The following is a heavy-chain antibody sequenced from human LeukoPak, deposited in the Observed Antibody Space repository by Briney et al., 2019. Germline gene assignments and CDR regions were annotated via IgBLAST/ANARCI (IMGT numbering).Heavy chain of an antibody. Sequence: PSETLSLTCTVSGGSISSYYWSWIRQPPGKGLEWIGYIYYSGSTNYNPSLKSRVTISVDTSKNQFSLKLSSVTAADTAVYYCARSPYSSSWYDYFDYWGQGTLVTVSS. V-gene: IGHV4-59*01. J-gene: IGHJ4*02. CDR2: IYYSGST. CDR3: ARSPYSSSWYDYFDY. D-gene: IGHD6-13*01. CDR1: GGSISSYY.